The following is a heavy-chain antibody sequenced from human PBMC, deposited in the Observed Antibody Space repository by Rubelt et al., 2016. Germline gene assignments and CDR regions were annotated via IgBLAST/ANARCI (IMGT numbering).Heavy chain of an antibody. CDR3: ARAYGDYLYYFDF. Sequence: QVQLQESGPGLVKPSETLSLTCTVSGGSISNYYWSWIRKPPGKGLEWIGYIHDRGNTYYNPSLKSRGTISVDTSKNQFSLKLNSVTAADTAVYYCARAYGDYLYYFDFWGQGTLVTVSS. V-gene: IGHV4-59*06. CDR1: GGSISNYY. D-gene: IGHD4-17*01. J-gene: IGHJ4*02. CDR2: IHDRGNT.